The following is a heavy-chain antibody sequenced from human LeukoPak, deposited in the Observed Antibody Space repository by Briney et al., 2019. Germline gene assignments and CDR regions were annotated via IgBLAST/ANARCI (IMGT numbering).Heavy chain of an antibody. J-gene: IGHJ3*02. CDR1: GCTISSYY. CDR3: ARVDDYGDVDAFDI. Sequence: PSETLSLTCTVSGCTISSYYWSWIRQPPGKGLEWIGYIYYSGSTNYNPSLKSRVTISVDTSKNQFSLKLSSATAADTAVYYCARVDDYGDVDAFDIWGQGTMVTVSS. CDR2: IYYSGST. V-gene: IGHV4-59*01. D-gene: IGHD4-17*01.